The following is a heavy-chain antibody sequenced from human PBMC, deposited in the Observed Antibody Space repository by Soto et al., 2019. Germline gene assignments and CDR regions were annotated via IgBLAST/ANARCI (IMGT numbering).Heavy chain of an antibody. V-gene: IGHV2-5*01. CDR1: GFSLSTSGVG. CDR3: ARGYSSSSAAPYFDY. CDR2: IYWNDDK. D-gene: IGHD6-13*01. Sequence: SPPTLVNPTQTLTLTCTFSGFSLSTSGVGVGWIRQPPGKALEWLALIYWNDDKRYSPSLKSRLTITKDTSKNQVVLTMTNMDPVDTATYYCARGYSSSSAAPYFDYWGQGTLVTVSS. J-gene: IGHJ4*02.